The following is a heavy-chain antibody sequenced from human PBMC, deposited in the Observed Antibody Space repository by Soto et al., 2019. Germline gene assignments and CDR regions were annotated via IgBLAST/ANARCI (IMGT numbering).Heavy chain of an antibody. Sequence: GGSLRLSCAASGFNLSNFVMNWVRQAPGKGLEWVSSITSTSNYIYYADSVKGRFTISRDNANNSLFLQMNSLRVEDTAVYYCARVGIPGVEKRLVRSWFDPWGQGTLVTVSS. CDR3: ARVGIPGVEKRLVRSWFDP. D-gene: IGHD6-19*01. V-gene: IGHV3-21*01. CDR1: GFNLSNFV. J-gene: IGHJ5*02. CDR2: ITSTSNYI.